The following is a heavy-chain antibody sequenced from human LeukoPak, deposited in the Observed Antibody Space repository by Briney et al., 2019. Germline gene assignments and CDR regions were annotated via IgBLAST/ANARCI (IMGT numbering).Heavy chain of an antibody. J-gene: IGHJ4*02. V-gene: IGHV3-33*01. CDR2: IWYDGSNK. Sequence: PGGSLRLSCAASGFTFSSYGMHWVRQAPGKGLEWVAVIWYDGSNKYYADSVKGRFTISRDNSKNTLYLQMNSLRAEDTAVYYCARADPDSGSYERGSYFDYWGQGTLVTVSS. CDR3: ARADPDSGSYERGSYFDY. CDR1: GFTFSSYG. D-gene: IGHD1-26*01.